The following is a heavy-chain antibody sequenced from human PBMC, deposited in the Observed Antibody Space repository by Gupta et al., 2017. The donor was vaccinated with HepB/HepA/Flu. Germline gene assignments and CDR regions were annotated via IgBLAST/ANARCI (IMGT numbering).Heavy chain of an antibody. J-gene: IGHJ4*02. CDR1: GFTFSSYA. V-gene: IGHV3-30-3*01. CDR2: ISYDGSNK. CDR3: ASGEGYCSGGSCYSSGSLDY. Sequence: LSCAASGFTFSSYAMHWVRQAPGKGLEWVAVISYDGSNKYYADSVKGRFTISRDNSKNTLYLQMNSLRAEDTVVYYCASGEGYCSGGSCYSSGSLDYWGQGTLVTVSS. D-gene: IGHD2-15*01.